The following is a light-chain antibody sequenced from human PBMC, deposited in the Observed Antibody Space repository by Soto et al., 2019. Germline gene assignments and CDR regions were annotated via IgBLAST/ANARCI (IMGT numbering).Light chain of an antibody. CDR2: GAS. Sequence: DIQMTQSPSTLSASVGDRVTINCRASQNIGNWLAWYQQKPGKAPNLLIYGASSLKSGVPSRFSGSGFGTEFTLTISSLQPDDFASYYCQQYDSYPYTFGQGTKLELK. V-gene: IGKV1-5*01. CDR3: QQYDSYPYT. J-gene: IGKJ2*01. CDR1: QNIGNW.